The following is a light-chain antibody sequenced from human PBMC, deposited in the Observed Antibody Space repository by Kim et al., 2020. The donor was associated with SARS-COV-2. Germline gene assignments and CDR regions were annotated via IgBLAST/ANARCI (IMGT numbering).Light chain of an antibody. Sequence: IVMTQSPATLSVSPGDRATLSCRASQGVSRNLAWYQQKLGQAPSLLIYNASTRAAGLPARFSGSGSGTEFTLTISSLQSEDFGLYFCQQYNYWPPGTFGQGTKLVI. CDR2: NAS. CDR3: QQYNYWPPGT. CDR1: QGVSRN. V-gene: IGKV3-15*01. J-gene: IGKJ2*01.